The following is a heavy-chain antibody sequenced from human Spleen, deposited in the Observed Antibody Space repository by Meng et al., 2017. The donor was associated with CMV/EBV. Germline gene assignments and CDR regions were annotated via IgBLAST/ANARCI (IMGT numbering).Heavy chain of an antibody. Sequence: QITLKASGPTLVKPTQTLTLTCTFSGFSLNLRGVGVGWIRQPPGKAPEWLALISWDDDKHYSPSLKSRLSITKDTSKNQVVLTMTNMDPVDTATYYCAHNDPYGDYDYWGQGTLVTVSS. CDR3: AHNDPYGDYDY. J-gene: IGHJ4*02. CDR1: GFSLNLRGVG. D-gene: IGHD4-17*01. CDR2: ISWDDDK. V-gene: IGHV2-5*02.